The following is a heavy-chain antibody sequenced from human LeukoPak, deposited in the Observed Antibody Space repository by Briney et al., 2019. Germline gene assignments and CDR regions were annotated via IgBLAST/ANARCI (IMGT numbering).Heavy chain of an antibody. V-gene: IGHV3-30*18. Sequence: GGSLRLSCAASGFTFSNYGMHWVRQAPGKGLEWVAIISYDGSNKYYADSVKGRFTISRDNSKNTLYLQMNSLRAEDTAVYYCAKSCLDTHYDTLTGSDYWGQGTLVTVSS. J-gene: IGHJ4*02. CDR1: GFTFSNYG. D-gene: IGHD3-9*01. CDR3: AKSCLDTHYDTLTGSDY. CDR2: ISYDGSNK.